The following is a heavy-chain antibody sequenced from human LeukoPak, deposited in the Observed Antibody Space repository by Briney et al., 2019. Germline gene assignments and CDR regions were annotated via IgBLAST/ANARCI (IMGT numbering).Heavy chain of an antibody. D-gene: IGHD3-3*01. Sequence: SETLSLTCTVSGGSISSSSYYWSWIRQPPGKGLEWIGEINHSGSTNYNPSLKSRVTISVDTSKNQFSLKLSSVTAADTAVYYCARVTYYDFWSGYPLYNWFDPWGQGTLVTVSS. CDR1: GGSISSSSYY. V-gene: IGHV4-39*07. CDR2: INHSGST. J-gene: IGHJ5*02. CDR3: ARVTYYDFWSGYPLYNWFDP.